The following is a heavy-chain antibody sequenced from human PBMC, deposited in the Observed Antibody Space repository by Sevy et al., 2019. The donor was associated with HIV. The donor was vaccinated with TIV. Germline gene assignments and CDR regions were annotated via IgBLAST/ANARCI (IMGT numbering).Heavy chain of an antibody. V-gene: IGHV4-39*01. Sequence: SETLSLTCTVSGGSISSSSYYWGWIRQPPGKGLEWIGTIYYSGSTYYNPSLKSRVTISADTSKNQFSLKLSSVTATDTAVYYCARQRRQWELGGDCFDPWGQGTLVTVSS. CDR3: ARQRRQWELGGDCFDP. CDR2: IYYSGST. J-gene: IGHJ5*02. CDR1: GGSISSSSYY. D-gene: IGHD1-26*01.